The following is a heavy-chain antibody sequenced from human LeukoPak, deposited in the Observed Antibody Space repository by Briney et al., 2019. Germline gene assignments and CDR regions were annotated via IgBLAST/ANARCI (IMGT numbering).Heavy chain of an antibody. Sequence: SETLSLTCTVSGGSISSYYWSWIRQPPGKGLEWIGYIYYSGSTNYNPSLKSRVTISVDTSKNQFSLKLSSVTAADTAVYYCASNYYDSSGYYFDYWGQGTLVTVSS. V-gene: IGHV4-59*08. J-gene: IGHJ4*02. CDR2: IYYSGST. D-gene: IGHD3-22*01. CDR3: ASNYYDSSGYYFDY. CDR1: GGSISSYY.